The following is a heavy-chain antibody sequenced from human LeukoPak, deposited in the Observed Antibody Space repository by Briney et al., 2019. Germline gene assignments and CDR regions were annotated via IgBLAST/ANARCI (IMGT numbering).Heavy chain of an antibody. Sequence: ASVKVSCKASGYTFTSYGISWVRQAPGQGLEWMGWISAYNGNTNYAQKLQGRVTMTTDTSTSTAYIELRSLRSDDTAVYYCARDHGPTYYYDSSGYYSLDYWGQGTLVTVSS. J-gene: IGHJ4*02. CDR2: ISAYNGNT. CDR1: GYTFTSYG. CDR3: ARDHGPTYYYDSSGYYSLDY. V-gene: IGHV1-18*01. D-gene: IGHD3-22*01.